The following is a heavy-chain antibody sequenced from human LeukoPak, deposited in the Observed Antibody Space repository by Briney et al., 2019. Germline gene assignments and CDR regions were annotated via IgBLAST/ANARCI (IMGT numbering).Heavy chain of an antibody. CDR3: ARWDCSGGSCQTGFDY. CDR1: GYSINNRNW. Sequence: SETLSLTCAVSGYSINNRNWWGWIRQPPGKGLEWIGYIYYSGTTYYNPSLQSRVTISVDTSKNQFSLKLSSVTAADTAVYYCARWDCSGGSCQTGFDYWGQGTLVTVSS. CDR2: IYYSGTT. D-gene: IGHD2-15*01. V-gene: IGHV4-28*01. J-gene: IGHJ4*02.